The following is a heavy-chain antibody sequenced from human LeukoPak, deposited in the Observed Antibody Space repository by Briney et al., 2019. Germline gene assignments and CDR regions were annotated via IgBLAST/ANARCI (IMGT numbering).Heavy chain of an antibody. CDR2: IIPIFGTA. CDR3: ASPRLDYDFWSGYPPRPKNDAFDI. CDR1: GGTFSSYA. Sequence: SVKVSCKASGGTFSSYAISWVRQAPGQGLEWMGRIIPIFGTANYAQKFQGRVTITTDESTSTAYMELSSLRSEDTAVYYCASPRLDYDFWSGYPPRPKNDAFDIWGQGTMVTVSS. D-gene: IGHD3-3*01. V-gene: IGHV1-69*05. J-gene: IGHJ3*02.